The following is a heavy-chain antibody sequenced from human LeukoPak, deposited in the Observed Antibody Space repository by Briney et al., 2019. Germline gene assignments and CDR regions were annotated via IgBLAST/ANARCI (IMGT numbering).Heavy chain of an antibody. CDR1: GFTFSSYS. CDR3: ARISASSGWNQGD. V-gene: IGHV3-21*01. Sequence: GGSLRLSCAAPGFTFSSYSMNWVRQAPGKGLEWVSSISSSSSYIYYADSVKGRFTISRDNAKNSLYLQMNSLRAEDTAVYYCARISASSGWNQGDWGQGTLVTVSS. J-gene: IGHJ4*02. CDR2: ISSSSSYI. D-gene: IGHD6-19*01.